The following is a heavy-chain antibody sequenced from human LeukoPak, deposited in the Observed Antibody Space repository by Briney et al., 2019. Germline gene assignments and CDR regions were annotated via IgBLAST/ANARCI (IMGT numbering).Heavy chain of an antibody. D-gene: IGHD1-26*01. CDR3: SRESGPYCPFGH. CDR2: IYYSGST. V-gene: IGHV4-59*01. J-gene: IGHJ5*02. Sequence: PSETLSLTCTVSSGSTSSYHWSWIRQPPGKGLEWIGYIYYSGSTNYNPSLKSRVTISVDRSKNQFSLKLTSVTAADTAVYYCSRESGPYCPFGHWGQGTLVAVTS. CDR1: SGSTSSYH.